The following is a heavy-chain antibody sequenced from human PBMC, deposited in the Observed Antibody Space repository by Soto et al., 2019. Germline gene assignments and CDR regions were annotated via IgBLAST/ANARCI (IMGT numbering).Heavy chain of an antibody. D-gene: IGHD4-4*01. J-gene: IGHJ6*02. Sequence: QVQLQESGPGLVKPSETLSLTCTVSGGSISSYYWSWIRQPPGKGLEWIGYIYYSGSTSYNPSLKSRVTISVDTSKNQFSLKLSSVTAADTAVYYCARDLVTVTTGDYYYYGMDVWGQGTTVTVSS. CDR3: ARDLVTVTTGDYYYYGMDV. V-gene: IGHV4-59*01. CDR2: IYYSGST. CDR1: GGSISSYY.